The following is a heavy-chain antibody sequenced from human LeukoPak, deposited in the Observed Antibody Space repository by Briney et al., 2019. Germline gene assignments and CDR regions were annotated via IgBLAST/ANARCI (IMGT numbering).Heavy chain of an antibody. Sequence: ASVKVSCKASGHTFTTYYIHWVRQAPGQGLEWMGWIHPGTGDTNYAQKFQGRVTMTRDTSISTAYMELSRLRSDDTAVYYCARDLARYCSGGSCYWFDPWGQGTLVTVSS. D-gene: IGHD2-15*01. V-gene: IGHV1-2*02. CDR2: IHPGTGDT. CDR3: ARDLARYCSGGSCYWFDP. CDR1: GHTFTTYY. J-gene: IGHJ5*02.